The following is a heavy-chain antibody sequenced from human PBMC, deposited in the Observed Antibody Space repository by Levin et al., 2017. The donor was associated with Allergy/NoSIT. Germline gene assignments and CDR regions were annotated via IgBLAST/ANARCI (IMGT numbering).Heavy chain of an antibody. CDR1: GYTFTGYY. J-gene: IGHJ2*01. Sequence: ASVKVSCKASGYTFTGYYMHWVRQAPGQGLEWMGWINPNSGGTNYAQKFQGRVTMTRDTSISTAYMELSRLRSDDTAVYYCARALVIAVAGTWYFDLWGRGTLVTVSS. D-gene: IGHD6-19*01. CDR3: ARALVIAVAGTWYFDL. V-gene: IGHV1-2*02. CDR2: INPNSGGT.